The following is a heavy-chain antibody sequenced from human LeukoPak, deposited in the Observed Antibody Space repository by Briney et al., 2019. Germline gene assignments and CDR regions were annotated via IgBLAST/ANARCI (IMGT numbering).Heavy chain of an antibody. CDR3: ATLGSSAAAAGSLS. CDR1: GFNFSPYS. V-gene: IGHV3-48*04. J-gene: IGHJ4*02. CDR2: ISSSSGTI. D-gene: IGHD6-13*01. Sequence: GGSLRLPCAASGFNFSPYSMNWVRQAPGKGLEWVSYISSSSGTIYYADSVKGRFTISRDNAKNTLYLQMNSLRTDDTAVYYCATLGSSAAAAGSLSWGQGTLVTVSS.